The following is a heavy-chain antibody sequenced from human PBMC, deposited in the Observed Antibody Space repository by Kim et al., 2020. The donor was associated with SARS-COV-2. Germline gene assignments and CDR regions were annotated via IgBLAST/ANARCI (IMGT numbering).Heavy chain of an antibody. D-gene: IGHD5-12*01. Sequence: GGSMRLSCAASGFTISSYWMHWVCQAPGNGLVWVSRINSDGSSTSYADSVKGRFTISRDNAKNTLYLQMNSPRAEDTAVYYCASLNPLEMATGDGMEVWGQGTTVTVSS. J-gene: IGHJ6*02. CDR1: GFTISSYW. CDR2: INSDGSST. CDR3: ASLNPLEMATGDGMEV. V-gene: IGHV3-74*01.